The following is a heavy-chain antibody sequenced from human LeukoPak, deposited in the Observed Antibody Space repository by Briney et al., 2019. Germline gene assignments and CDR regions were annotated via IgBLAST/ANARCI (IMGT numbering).Heavy chain of an antibody. D-gene: IGHD1-26*01. CDR3: ARDIGGATYFDY. CDR1: GGSISSYY. CDR2: IYYSGNT. Sequence: SETLSLTCTVSGGSISSYYWSWIRQPPGKGLEWIGHIYYSGNTNYNPSLKSRVTISVDTSENQFSLKLSSVTAADTAAYYCARDIGGATYFDYWGQGTLVTVSS. V-gene: IGHV4-59*01. J-gene: IGHJ4*02.